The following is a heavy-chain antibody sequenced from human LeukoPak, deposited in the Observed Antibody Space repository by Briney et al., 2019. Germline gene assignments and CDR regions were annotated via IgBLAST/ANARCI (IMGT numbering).Heavy chain of an antibody. CDR2: ISSSSSYI. V-gene: IGHV3-21*01. CDR3: ARAEPLSYSSSWYFDY. J-gene: IGHJ4*02. Sequence: PGGSLRLSCAASGFTFSSYSMNWVRQAPGKGLEWVSSISSSSSYIYYADSVKGRFTISRDNAKNSLYLQMNSLRAEDTAVYYCARAEPLSYSSSWYFDYWGQGTLVTVSS. CDR1: GFTFSSYS. D-gene: IGHD6-13*01.